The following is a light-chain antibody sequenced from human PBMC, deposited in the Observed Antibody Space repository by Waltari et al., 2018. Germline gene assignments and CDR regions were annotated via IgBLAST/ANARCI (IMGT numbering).Light chain of an antibody. Sequence: SYELTQPPSVSVSPGQTASITCSGDKLGAKYACWYQQKPGQSPVLVIYQDSKRTSGIPERFSGSNSGNTATLTISGTQSMDEADYYCQAWDSSLEVFGGGTKLTVL. CDR3: QAWDSSLEV. J-gene: IGLJ3*02. CDR2: QDS. V-gene: IGLV3-1*01. CDR1: KLGAKY.